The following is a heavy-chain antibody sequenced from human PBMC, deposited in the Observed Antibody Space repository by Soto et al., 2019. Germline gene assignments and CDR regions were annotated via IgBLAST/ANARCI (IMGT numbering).Heavy chain of an antibody. D-gene: IGHD6-19*01. V-gene: IGHV4-61*08. Sequence: SETIDITSTVSGAALSSGGYFYTWVRQPPGKGLEWLGYIYYSGGTNYNPSLKSRVTISLDKSKSQFSLRLISVTAADTAVYYCTREQSDDNYFDPWGQGTLVTVSS. CDR1: GAALSSGGYF. J-gene: IGHJ5*02. CDR3: TREQSDDNYFDP. CDR2: IYYSGGT.